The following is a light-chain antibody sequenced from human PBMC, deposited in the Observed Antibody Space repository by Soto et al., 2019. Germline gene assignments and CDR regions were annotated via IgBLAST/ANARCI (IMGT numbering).Light chain of an antibody. CDR3: QQYNSYSGT. CDR1: QGISSY. V-gene: IGKV1-5*01. J-gene: IGKJ1*01. CDR2: DAS. Sequence: DIQMTQSPSSLSASVGDRVTITCRASQGISSYLNWYQQKPGKAPKLLIYDASSLESGVPSRFSGSGSGTEFTLTISSLQPDDFATYYCQQYNSYSGTFGQGTKVDIK.